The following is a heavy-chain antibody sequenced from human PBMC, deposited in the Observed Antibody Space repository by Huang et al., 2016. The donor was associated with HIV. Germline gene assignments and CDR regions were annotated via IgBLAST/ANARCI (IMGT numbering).Heavy chain of an antibody. CDR2: INPDVDSK. J-gene: IGHJ6*02. Sequence: QVQLVQSGAEVKKPGASVKVSCKTSGYTFTSYSIHWVRQAPGQGLEGMGIINPDVDSKSYAPKFQGRVTMTRDTSTSTVYMELSSLRSEDTAMYYCAREGQGYAMDVWGQGTTVTVSS. V-gene: IGHV1-46*01. CDR3: AREGQGYAMDV. CDR1: GYTFTSYS.